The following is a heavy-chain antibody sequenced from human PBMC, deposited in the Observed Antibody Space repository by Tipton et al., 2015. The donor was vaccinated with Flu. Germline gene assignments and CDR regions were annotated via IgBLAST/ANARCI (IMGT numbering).Heavy chain of an antibody. D-gene: IGHD3-9*01. CDR2: VYTAGTT. V-gene: IGHV4-61*02. J-gene: IGHJ4*02. Sequence: TLSLTCNVSGVSITSGSYYWSWLRQPAGKGLEWLGRVYTAGTTRYNPSLKSRVTISLDTSKNQFSLTVMSVTAADSAVYFCARSQYDILALDNWGQGTLVTVSS. CDR1: GVSITSGSYY. CDR3: ARSQYDILALDN.